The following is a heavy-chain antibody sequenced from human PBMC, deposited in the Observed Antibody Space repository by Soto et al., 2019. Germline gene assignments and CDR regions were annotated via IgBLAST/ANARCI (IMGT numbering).Heavy chain of an antibody. V-gene: IGHV3-30*18. Sequence: PGWSLRLSCEASVFAFNNFGMHWFRQAPGKGLEWVAFISYDGSYQYYADSVQGRLTITRDNSMNTLNMQLNSLRREDTAVYYCAKGGEVGGVLGDHWGQGTLVTVSS. CDR2: ISYDGSYQ. CDR3: AKGGEVGGVLGDH. CDR1: VFAFNNFG. D-gene: IGHD1-26*01. J-gene: IGHJ4*02.